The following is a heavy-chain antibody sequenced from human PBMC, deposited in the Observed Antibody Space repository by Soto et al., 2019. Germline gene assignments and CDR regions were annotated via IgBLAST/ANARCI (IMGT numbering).Heavy chain of an antibody. CDR3: ATRSRIRPPYYGMDV. CDR2: ISAYNGNT. J-gene: IGHJ6*02. V-gene: IGHV1-18*01. Sequence: ASVKVSCKASGYTFTSYGISWVRQAPGQGLEWMGWISAYNGNTNYAQKLQGRVTMTTDTSTSTAYMELRSLRSDDTAVYYCATRSRIRPPYYGMDVWGQGTTVTVSS. D-gene: IGHD2-15*01. CDR1: GYTFTSYG.